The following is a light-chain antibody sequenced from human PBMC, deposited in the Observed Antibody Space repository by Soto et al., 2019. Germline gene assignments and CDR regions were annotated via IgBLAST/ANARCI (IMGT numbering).Light chain of an antibody. Sequence: QSALTQPASVSGSPGQSIAISCTGTTSDVGDYNLVSWYQQHPGKAPNLMIYDVSNRPSGISDRFSASKSGNTASLTISGLQAEDEADYYCSSYTSSNTLYVFGTGTKVTVL. CDR3: SSYTSSNTLYV. CDR2: DVS. J-gene: IGLJ1*01. V-gene: IGLV2-14*01. CDR1: TSDVGDYNL.